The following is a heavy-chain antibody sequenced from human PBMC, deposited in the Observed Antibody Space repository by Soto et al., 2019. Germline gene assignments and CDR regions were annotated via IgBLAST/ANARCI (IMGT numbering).Heavy chain of an antibody. CDR3: ERGARDFDY. CDR1: GFTFDTYV. V-gene: IGHV3-33*01. Sequence: GGSLRLSCAASGFTFDTYVMHWVRQAPGRGLEWVALIWYDGGNKYYADSVKGRFTISRDNSKNTLYLQMNSLRAEDTAVYYCERGARDFDYWGQGTLVTVSS. CDR2: IWYDGGNK. D-gene: IGHD3-16*01. J-gene: IGHJ4*02.